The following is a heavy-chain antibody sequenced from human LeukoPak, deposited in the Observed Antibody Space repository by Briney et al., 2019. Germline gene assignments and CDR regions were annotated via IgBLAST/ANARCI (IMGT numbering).Heavy chain of an antibody. D-gene: IGHD1-26*01. J-gene: IGHJ4*02. Sequence: GGSLRLSCAASGFTFSGYWTHWVRHAPGTGLAWVSVIRSDGRITTYADSAKGRFTISRDTAKNTLYLQMNRLRAEDTAVYYCARDGRSGNFDKWGQGTLVSVSS. V-gene: IGHV3-74*01. CDR1: GFTFSGYW. CDR2: IRSDGRIT. CDR3: ARDGRSGNFDK.